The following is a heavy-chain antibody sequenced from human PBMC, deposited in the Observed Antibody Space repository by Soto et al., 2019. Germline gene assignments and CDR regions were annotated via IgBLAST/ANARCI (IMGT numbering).Heavy chain of an antibody. D-gene: IGHD2-15*01. V-gene: IGHV1-69*13. Sequence: SVNGSCNASGGTFSSYSISWVRQAPGQGLEWMGGIIPIFGTANYAQKFQGRVTITADESTSTAYMELSSLRSEDTAVYYCARSFYCSGGSCYGLYNWFGPWGQGTLVTVSS. J-gene: IGHJ5*02. CDR1: GGTFSSYS. CDR3: ARSFYCSGGSCYGLYNWFGP. CDR2: IIPIFGTA.